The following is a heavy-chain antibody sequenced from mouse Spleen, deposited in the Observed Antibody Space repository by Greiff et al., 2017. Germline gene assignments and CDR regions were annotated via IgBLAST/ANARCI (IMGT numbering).Heavy chain of an antibody. V-gene: IGHV1-5*01. J-gene: IGHJ2*01. CDR1: GYTFTSYW. CDR2: IYPGNSDT. CDR3: TRGKFITTVVPYYFDY. D-gene: IGHD1-1*01. Sequence: VQLQQSGTVLARPGASVKMSCKTSGYTFTSYWMHWVKQRPGQGLEWIGAIYPGNSDTSYNQKFKGKAKLTAVTSASTAYMELSSLTNEDSAVYYCTRGKFITTVVPYYFDYWGQGTTLTVSS.